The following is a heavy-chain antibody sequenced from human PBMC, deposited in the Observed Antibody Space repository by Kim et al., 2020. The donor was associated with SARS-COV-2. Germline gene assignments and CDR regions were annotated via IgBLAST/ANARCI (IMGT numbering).Heavy chain of an antibody. CDR1: GLTLSSYL. Sequence: GGSLRLSCAVSGLTLSSYLMHWVRQAPGKGLVWVSRIDCDGGITTYADSVRGRFTISRDNAKNPLYLQMNSLRAEDTAVYYCARGVAALTFWGQGTLVTVSS. D-gene: IGHD6-6*01. CDR2: IDCDGGIT. J-gene: IGHJ1*01. V-gene: IGHV3-74*01. CDR3: ARGVAALTF.